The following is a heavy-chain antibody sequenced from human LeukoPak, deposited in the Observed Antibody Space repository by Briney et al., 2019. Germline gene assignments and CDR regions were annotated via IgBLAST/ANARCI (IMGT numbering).Heavy chain of an antibody. CDR2: ITDCGVGT. Sequence: GGSLRLSCAASGFIFRDYATSWVRQAPGKGLEWISYITDCGVGTYHAESVKGRFTISRDNSKNTLYLQMNSLRGEDTAVYYCAKKEGWGFGNYYVDHWGRGTLVTVSS. CDR1: GFIFRDYA. J-gene: IGHJ4*02. D-gene: IGHD3-10*01. CDR3: AKKEGWGFGNYYVDH. V-gene: IGHV3-23*01.